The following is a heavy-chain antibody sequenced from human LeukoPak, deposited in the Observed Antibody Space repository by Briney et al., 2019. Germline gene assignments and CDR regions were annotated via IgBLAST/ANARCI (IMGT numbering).Heavy chain of an antibody. V-gene: IGHV3-30-3*01. CDR1: GFTFSSYA. D-gene: IGHD3-22*01. CDR2: ISYDGSNK. Sequence: PGRSLRLSCAASGFTFSSYAMHWVRQAPGKGLEWVAVISYDGSNKYYAGSVKGRFTISRDNSKNTLYLQMNSLRAEDTAVYYCARSGYYDSNWFDPWGQGTLVTVSS. CDR3: ARSGYYDSNWFDP. J-gene: IGHJ5*02.